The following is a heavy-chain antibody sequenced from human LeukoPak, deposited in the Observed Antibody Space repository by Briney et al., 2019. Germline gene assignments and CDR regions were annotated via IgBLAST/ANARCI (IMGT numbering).Heavy chain of an antibody. V-gene: IGHV4-38-2*02. CDR3: AGSTMVRGVITL. Sequence: PSETLSLTCTVSGYSISSGYYWGWIRQPPGKGLEWIGSIYHSGSTYYNPSLKSRVTISVDTSKNQFSLKLSSVTAADTAVYYCAGSTMVRGVITLWGQGTLVTVSS. CDR1: GYSISSGYY. J-gene: IGHJ4*02. CDR2: IYHSGST. D-gene: IGHD3-10*01.